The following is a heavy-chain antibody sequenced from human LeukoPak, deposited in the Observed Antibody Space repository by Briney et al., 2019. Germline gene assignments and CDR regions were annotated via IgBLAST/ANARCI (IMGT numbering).Heavy chain of an antibody. V-gene: IGHV4-61*01. CDR3: ARGGPSWWYGFDT. Sequence: PSGTLSLTCTVSGGSVSRVSLYWAWIRQSPGKGLEWIGYVYYTGSTNYNPSLKSRVSISIDTSKNQFSLKLNSVTAADTAVYYCARGGPSWWYGFDTWGQGTMVTVSS. D-gene: IGHD2-15*01. CDR1: GGSVSRVSLY. J-gene: IGHJ3*02. CDR2: VYYTGST.